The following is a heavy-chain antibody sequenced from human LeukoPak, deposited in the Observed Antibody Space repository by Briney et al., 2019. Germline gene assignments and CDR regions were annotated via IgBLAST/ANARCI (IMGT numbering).Heavy chain of an antibody. Sequence: PSETLSLTCTVSGGSISSSSYYWGWIRQPPGKGLEWVGSIYYSGSTYYNPSLKSRVTISVDTSKNQFSLKLSSVTAADTTVYYCARQGGLVTGTNLVYYYYMDVWGKGTTVTVSS. J-gene: IGHJ6*03. V-gene: IGHV4-39*01. CDR3: ARQGGLVTGTNLVYYYYMDV. CDR2: IYYSGST. CDR1: GGSISSSSYY. D-gene: IGHD1-7*01.